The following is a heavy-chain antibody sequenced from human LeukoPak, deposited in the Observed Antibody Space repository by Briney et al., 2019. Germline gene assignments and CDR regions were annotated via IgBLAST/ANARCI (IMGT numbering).Heavy chain of an antibody. D-gene: IGHD5-18*01. CDR2: INHSGST. CDR3: ARGRIQLWLRYYYYYMDV. CDR1: GGSFSGYY. J-gene: IGHJ6*03. V-gene: IGHV4-34*01. Sequence: SETLSLTCAVYGGSFSGYYWSWIRQPPGKGLERIGEINHSGSTNYNPSLKSRVTISVDTSKNQFSLQLSSVTAAGTAVYYCARGRIQLWLRYYYYYMDVWGKGTTVTVSS.